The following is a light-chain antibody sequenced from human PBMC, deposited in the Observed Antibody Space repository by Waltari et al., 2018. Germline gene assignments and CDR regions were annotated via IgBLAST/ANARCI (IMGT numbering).Light chain of an antibody. Sequence: SYELTQPPSVSVSPGQTASISCSGRDLGDKYTSWYQQKPGQSPVLVIYHDTMRPPGIPERFSGSSSENTATLTIAGTQAVDEADYYCQAWASGSYVFGPGTKVTVL. J-gene: IGLJ1*01. CDR3: QAWASGSYV. V-gene: IGLV3-1*01. CDR1: DLGDKY. CDR2: HDT.